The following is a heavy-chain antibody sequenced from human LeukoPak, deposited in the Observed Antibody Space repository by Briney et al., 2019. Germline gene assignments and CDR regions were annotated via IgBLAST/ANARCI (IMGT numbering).Heavy chain of an antibody. V-gene: IGHV1-2*02. Sequence: ASVTVSCTASGYTFTGYYMHWVRQAPGQGLEWMGWINPNSGGTNYAQKFQGRVTMTRDTSISTAYMELSRLRSDDTAVYYCTISYVWGSYRLDYWGQGTLVTVSS. CDR2: INPNSGGT. D-gene: IGHD3-16*02. J-gene: IGHJ4*02. CDR1: GYTFTGYY. CDR3: TISYVWGSYRLDY.